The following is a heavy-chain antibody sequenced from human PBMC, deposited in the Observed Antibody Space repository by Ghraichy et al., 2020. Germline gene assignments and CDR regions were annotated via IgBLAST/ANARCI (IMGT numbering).Heavy chain of an antibody. Sequence: ASVKVSFKATGYSFGNYGIHWMRQAPVQSLEWMGWIHPGNGVAKYAQMFQGRVTFTIDTSTTTAVMEMGSLRSGDTVVYFCVRNWGGYYFDSWGLGTLVSVSS. J-gene: IGHJ4*02. CDR1: GYSFGNYG. CDR3: VRNWGGYYFDS. D-gene: IGHD3-10*01. V-gene: IGHV1-3*01. CDR2: IHPGNGVA.